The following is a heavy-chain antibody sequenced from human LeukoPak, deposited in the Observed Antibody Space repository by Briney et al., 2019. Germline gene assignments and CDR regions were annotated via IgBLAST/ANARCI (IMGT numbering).Heavy chain of an antibody. CDR1: EYTFTGYY. V-gene: IGHV1-2*02. Sequence: ASVKVSCKTSEYTFTGYYMHWVRQAPGQGLEWMGWISPNSGGTNYAQKFQGRVTMTSDTSISTAYMSRLRSDDTAVYYCARGRGGYSYGPTPYYYYYYMDVWGKGTTVTISS. J-gene: IGHJ6*03. D-gene: IGHD5-18*01. CDR3: ARGRGGYSYGPTPYYYYYYMDV. CDR2: ISPNSGGT.